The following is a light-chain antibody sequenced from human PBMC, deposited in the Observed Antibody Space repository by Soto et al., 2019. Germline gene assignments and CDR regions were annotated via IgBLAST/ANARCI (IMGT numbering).Light chain of an antibody. J-gene: IGKJ1*01. CDR2: DAS. V-gene: IGKV1-5*01. CDR3: QQSSNIPWT. Sequence: DIQMTQSPSTLSASVGDRVTITCRASQSISKWVAWYQQKPGKAPKILISDASSLESGVPSRFSGSGSGTEFTLTISSLQREDFGTYFCQQSSNIPWTFGQGTKVEMK. CDR1: QSISKW.